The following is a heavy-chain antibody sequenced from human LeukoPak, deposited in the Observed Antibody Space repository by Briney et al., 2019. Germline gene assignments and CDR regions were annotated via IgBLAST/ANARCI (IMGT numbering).Heavy chain of an antibody. Sequence: GESLKISCKGSGNSFTSHWIGWVRQMPGKGLEWMGIINPGDSDTRYSPSLQGQVTISADKSISTAYLQWSSLKASDTAMYYCARLDSSGFYYSNYWGQGTLVTVSS. CDR1: GNSFTSHW. D-gene: IGHD3-22*01. J-gene: IGHJ4*02. V-gene: IGHV5-51*01. CDR2: INPGDSDT. CDR3: ARLDSSGFYYSNY.